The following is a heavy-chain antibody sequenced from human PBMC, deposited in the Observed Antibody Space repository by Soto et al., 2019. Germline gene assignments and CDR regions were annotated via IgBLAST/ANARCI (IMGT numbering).Heavy chain of an antibody. D-gene: IGHD1-26*01. V-gene: IGHV3-23*01. CDR1: GFTFTNYA. CDR3: AREVGAPSGWLDP. Sequence: VQLSESGGDLRQPGGSLRLSCAASGFTFTNYAMTWVRQTPGTGLEWVSGISASGGLKYYADSVRGRFTVSRDNSKNILYLQMDNLRDEDTALYYCAREVGAPSGWLDPWGQGTQVTVSS. CDR2: ISASGGLK. J-gene: IGHJ5*02.